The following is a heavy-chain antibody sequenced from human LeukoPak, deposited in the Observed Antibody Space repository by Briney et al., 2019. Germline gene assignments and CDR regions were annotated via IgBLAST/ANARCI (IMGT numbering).Heavy chain of an antibody. Sequence: SETLSPTCTVSGDSISSYYWSWIRQPPGKGLEWIGHIYYSGSTNYNPSLKSRVTISVGTSKNQFSLKLSSVTAADTAVYYWAVSRAPEYYDFWSGYYDLDYWGQGTLVTVSS. V-gene: IGHV4-59*01. J-gene: IGHJ4*02. CDR1: GDSISSYY. CDR3: AVSRAPEYYDFWSGYYDLDY. CDR2: IYYSGST. D-gene: IGHD3-3*01.